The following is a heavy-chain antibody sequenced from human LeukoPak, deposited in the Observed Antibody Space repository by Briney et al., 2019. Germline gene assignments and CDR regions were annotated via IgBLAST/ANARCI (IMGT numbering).Heavy chain of an antibody. CDR2: IRYDGSNK. V-gene: IGHV3-30*02. CDR3: AKDPTHYRVWDDYDSTVLSY. D-gene: IGHD3-22*01. J-gene: IGHJ4*02. Sequence: GGSLRLSCAASGFTFSSYTMNWVRQAPGKGLEWVAFIRYDGSNKYYADSVKGRFTISRDNSKNTLYLQMNSLRAADTAVYYCAKDPTHYRVWDDYDSTVLSYWGQGTLVTVSS. CDR1: GFTFSSYT.